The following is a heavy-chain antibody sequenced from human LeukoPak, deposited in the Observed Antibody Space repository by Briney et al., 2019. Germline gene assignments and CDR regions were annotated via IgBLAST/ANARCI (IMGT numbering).Heavy chain of an antibody. J-gene: IGHJ3*02. V-gene: IGHV1-69*06. Sequence: SVKVSCKASGCTFSSYAISWVRQAPGQGLEWMGRIIPIFGTANYAQKFQGRVTITADKSTSTAYMELSSLRSEDTAVYYCARDISPHIVVVPAAIPVDAFDIWGQGTMVTVSS. CDR1: GCTFSSYA. CDR3: ARDISPHIVVVPAAIPVDAFDI. D-gene: IGHD2-2*01. CDR2: IIPIFGTA.